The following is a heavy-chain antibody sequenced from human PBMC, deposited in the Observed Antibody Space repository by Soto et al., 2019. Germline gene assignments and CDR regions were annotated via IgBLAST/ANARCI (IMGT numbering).Heavy chain of an antibody. J-gene: IGHJ4*02. Sequence: EVQPVESGGGLVQPGGSLRLSCAASGFTFSTYWMTWVRQAPGKGLEWVANIKQDGSEYYYVGSVKGRFTISRDNAQNSRYLQRNSLGADDTAVYYCARGAFPTWGSYPLDYWGQGTLVTVSS. D-gene: IGHD3-16*02. CDR2: IKQDGSEY. V-gene: IGHV3-7*04. CDR3: ARGAFPTWGSYPLDY. CDR1: GFTFSTYW.